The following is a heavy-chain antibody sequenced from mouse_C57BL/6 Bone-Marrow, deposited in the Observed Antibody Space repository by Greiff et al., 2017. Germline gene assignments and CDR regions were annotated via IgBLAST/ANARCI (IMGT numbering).Heavy chain of an antibody. CDR2: SRNKANDYTT. CDR1: GFTFSDFY. D-gene: IGHD1-3*01. Sequence: EVMLVESGGGLVQSGRSLRLSCATSGFTFSDFYMEWVRQAPGKGLEWIAASRNKANDYTTEYSASVKGRFIVSRDTSQSILYLQMNALRAEDTAIYYCARDTKGGYWYFDVWGTGTTVTVSS. J-gene: IGHJ1*03. V-gene: IGHV7-1*01. CDR3: ARDTKGGYWYFDV.